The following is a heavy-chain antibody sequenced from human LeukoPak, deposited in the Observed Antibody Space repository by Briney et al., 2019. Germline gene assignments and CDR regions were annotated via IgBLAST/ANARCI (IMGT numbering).Heavy chain of an antibody. Sequence: PGGSQRLSCATSGFSFSSYAMSWVRQAPGKGLEWVAFIRYDGSNKYYTDSVKGRFTISRDNSKNTLYLQMNSLRAEDTAVYYCAKGHLIYRLLDYWGQGTLVTVSS. CDR1: GFSFSSYA. J-gene: IGHJ4*02. CDR3: AKGHLIYRLLDY. D-gene: IGHD4-11*01. V-gene: IGHV3-30*02. CDR2: IRYDGSNK.